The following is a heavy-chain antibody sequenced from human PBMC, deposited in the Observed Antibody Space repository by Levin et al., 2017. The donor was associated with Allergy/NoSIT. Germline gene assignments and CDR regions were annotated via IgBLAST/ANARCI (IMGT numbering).Heavy chain of an antibody. V-gene: IGHV3-21*01. CDR2: ISSTSSYK. D-gene: IGHD2-15*01. Sequence: TSETLSLTCAVSGIIFSSSNMNWVRQAPGKGLEWLSFISSTSSYKYYADSVKGRFTISRDNAKNSLFLQMNSLRAEDTAVYYCARDRRWDCSGGSCYPHYWGQGTLVSVSS. J-gene: IGHJ4*02. CDR1: GIIFSSSN. CDR3: ARDRRWDCSGGSCYPHY.